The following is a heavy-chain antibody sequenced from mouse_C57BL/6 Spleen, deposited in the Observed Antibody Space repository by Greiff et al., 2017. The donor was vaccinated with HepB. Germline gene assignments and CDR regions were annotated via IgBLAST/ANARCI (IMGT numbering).Heavy chain of an antibody. CDR1: GYTFTDYY. CDR3: ARSYYYGSSFYWYFDV. V-gene: IGHV1-19*01. D-gene: IGHD1-1*01. CDR2: INPYNGGT. Sequence: EVQLQQSGPVLVKPGASVKMSCKASGYTFTDYYMNWVKQSHGKSLEWIGVINPYNGGTSYNQKFKGKATLTVVKSSSTAYMELNSLTSEDSAVYYCARSYYYGSSFYWYFDVWGTGTTVTVSS. J-gene: IGHJ1*03.